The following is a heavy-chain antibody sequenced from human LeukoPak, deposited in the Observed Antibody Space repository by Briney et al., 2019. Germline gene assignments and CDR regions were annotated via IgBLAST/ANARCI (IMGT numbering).Heavy chain of an antibody. D-gene: IGHD2-2*01. V-gene: IGHV3-30*02. CDR1: GFPFDDYG. CDR3: ANDRCSNRIGCYHYYMGV. J-gene: IGHJ6*03. CDR2: LQYDGSNQ. Sequence: GGSLRISCAASGFPFDDYGMHWVRQPPGKGLEWLAYLQYDGSNQQYANSVKGRFSISRDSSKNILYLQMTRLRAEDTAVYYCANDRCSNRIGCYHYYMGVWAKGTTVNISS.